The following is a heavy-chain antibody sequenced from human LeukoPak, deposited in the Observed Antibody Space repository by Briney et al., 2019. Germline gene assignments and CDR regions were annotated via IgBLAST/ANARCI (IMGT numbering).Heavy chain of an antibody. J-gene: IGHJ4*02. V-gene: IGHV1-46*01. CDR3: ARDQRYYDSSGHLDY. Sequence: GASVKVSCKASGYTFTGYYMHWVRQAPGQGLEWMGIINPSGGRTSYAQKFQGRVTMTRDTSTSTVYMELSSLRSEDTAVYYCARDQRYYDSSGHLDYGGRGTLVTVSS. CDR2: INPSGGRT. CDR1: GYTFTGYY. D-gene: IGHD3-22*01.